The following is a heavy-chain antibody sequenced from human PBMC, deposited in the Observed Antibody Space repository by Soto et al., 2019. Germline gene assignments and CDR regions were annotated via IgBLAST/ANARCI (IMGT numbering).Heavy chain of an antibody. D-gene: IGHD3-9*01. CDR3: AKAYDVLYYFDY. CDR2: ISYDGSNK. CDR1: GFTFSSYG. V-gene: IGHV3-30*18. J-gene: IGHJ4*02. Sequence: GGSLRLSCAASGFTFSSYGMHWVRQAPGKGLEWVAVISYDGSNKYYADPVKGRFTISRDNSKNTLYLQMNSLRAEDTAVYYCAKAYDVLYYFDYWGQGTLVTVSS.